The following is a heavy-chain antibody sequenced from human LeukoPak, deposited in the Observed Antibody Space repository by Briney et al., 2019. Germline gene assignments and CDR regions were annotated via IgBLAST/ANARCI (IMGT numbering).Heavy chain of an antibody. CDR3: ATRILRSGWPVGWFDP. Sequence: ASVKVSCKVSGYTLTELSMHWVRQAPGKGLEWMGGFDPEDGETIYAQKFQGRVTMTEDTSTDTAYMELSSLRSEDTAVYYCATRILRSGWPVGWFDPWGQGTLVTVSS. D-gene: IGHD6-19*01. CDR1: GYTLTELS. CDR2: FDPEDGET. J-gene: IGHJ5*02. V-gene: IGHV1-24*01.